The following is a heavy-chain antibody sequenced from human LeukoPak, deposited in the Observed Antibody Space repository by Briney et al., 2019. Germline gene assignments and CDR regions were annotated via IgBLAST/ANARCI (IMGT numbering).Heavy chain of an antibody. J-gene: IGHJ3*02. V-gene: IGHV3-21*01. Sequence: PGGSLRLSCAASGFTFSTYSMNWARQAPGKGLEWVSSITSSSSYIYYADSVKGRFTISRDNAKNSLYLQMNSLTAEDTAVYYCAKDRIIYGDYGDAFDIWGQGTMVTVSS. CDR1: GFTFSTYS. CDR3: AKDRIIYGDYGDAFDI. CDR2: ITSSSSYI. D-gene: IGHD4-17*01.